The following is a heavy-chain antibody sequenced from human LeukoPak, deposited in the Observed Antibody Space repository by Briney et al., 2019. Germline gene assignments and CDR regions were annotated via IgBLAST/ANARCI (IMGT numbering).Heavy chain of an antibody. V-gene: IGHV1-18*01. Sequence: ASVKVSCKASGYTFTSYGISWVRQAPGQGLEWMGWISAYNGNTNYAQKLQGRVTMTTDTSTSTAYMELRSLRSDDTAVYYCARDRLRWLELPNNWFDPWGQGTLVTVSS. CDR2: ISAYNGNT. CDR1: GYTFTSYG. D-gene: IGHD5-24*01. CDR3: ARDRLRWLELPNNWFDP. J-gene: IGHJ5*02.